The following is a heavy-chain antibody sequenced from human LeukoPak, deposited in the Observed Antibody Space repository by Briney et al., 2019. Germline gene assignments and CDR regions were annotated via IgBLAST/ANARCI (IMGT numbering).Heavy chain of an antibody. J-gene: IGHJ4*02. CDR3: AREGSSPTPPFDY. CDR1: GFTFSSYW. V-gene: IGHV3-7*01. Sequence: GGSLRLSCAASGFTFSSYWMSWVRQAPGKGLEWVANIKQDGSEKYYVDSVKGRFTISRDNAKNSLYLQIKSLRAEDTAVYYCAREGSSPTPPFDYWGQGALVTVSS. CDR2: IKQDGSEK. D-gene: IGHD6-13*01.